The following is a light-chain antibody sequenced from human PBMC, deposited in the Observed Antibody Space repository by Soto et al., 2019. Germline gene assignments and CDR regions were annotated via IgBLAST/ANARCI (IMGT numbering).Light chain of an antibody. CDR2: WAS. CDR3: HQYYSIPYT. V-gene: IGKV4-1*01. CDR1: HSLLDTPYKKRY. J-gene: IGKJ2*01. Sequence: DFVMTQSPDSLVVSLGERATINCNSSHSLLDTPYKKRYLAWYQQRPGQPPKLLIYWASTRESGVPDRFNGSGSATDFTLTISSLQAEDVAVYYCHQYYSIPYTFGQGTRLEI.